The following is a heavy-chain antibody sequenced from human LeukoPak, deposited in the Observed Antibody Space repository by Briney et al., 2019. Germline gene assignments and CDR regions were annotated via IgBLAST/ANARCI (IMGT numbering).Heavy chain of an antibody. CDR3: AKGGAYGDYNY. D-gene: IGHD4-17*01. CDR2: IKSKTDGGTT. Sequence: GGSLRLSCAASGFTFSNAWMSWVRQAPGKGLEWVGRIKSKTDGGTTDYAAPVKGRFTISRDDSKNTLYLQMNSLRAEDTAVYYCAKGGAYGDYNYWGQGTLVTVSS. V-gene: IGHV3-15*01. J-gene: IGHJ4*02. CDR1: GFTFSNAW.